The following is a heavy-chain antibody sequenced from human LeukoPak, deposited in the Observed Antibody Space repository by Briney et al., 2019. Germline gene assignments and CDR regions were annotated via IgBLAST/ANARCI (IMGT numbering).Heavy chain of an antibody. V-gene: IGHV4-4*09. CDR1: GGSISSYY. D-gene: IGHD3-22*01. CDR2: IYTSGST. Sequence: SETRSLTCTVSGGSISSYYWGWIRQPPGKGLEWIGYIYTSGSTNYNPSLKSRVTISVDTSKNQFSLKLSSVTAADTAVYYCARTYDSSGYFFDYWGQGTLVTVSS. J-gene: IGHJ4*02. CDR3: ARTYDSSGYFFDY.